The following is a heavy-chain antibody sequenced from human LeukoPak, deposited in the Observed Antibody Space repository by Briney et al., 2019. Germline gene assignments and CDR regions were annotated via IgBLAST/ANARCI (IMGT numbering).Heavy chain of an antibody. J-gene: IGHJ4*02. Sequence: GGSLRLSCAASGFTFSSYSMNWVRQAPGKGLEWVSSISSSSSYIYYADSVKGRFTISRDNAKNSLHLQMNSLRAEDTAVYYCARDKYDILTGYYKYWGQGTLVTVSS. CDR3: ARDKYDILTGYYKY. CDR2: ISSSSSYI. V-gene: IGHV3-21*01. CDR1: GFTFSSYS. D-gene: IGHD3-9*01.